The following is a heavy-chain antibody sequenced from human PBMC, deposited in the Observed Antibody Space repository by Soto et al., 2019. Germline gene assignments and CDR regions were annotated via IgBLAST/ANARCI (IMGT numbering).Heavy chain of an antibody. V-gene: IGHV3-23*01. J-gene: IGHJ6*02. Sequence: LRLSCVASGFIFSDFAMSWVLHTPRKGLEWVATISRSGDRTYYADSVRGRLIVSRDNSKDALFLQLNSLRADDSALYYCARHFPDKTYYYSGMDVWGQGTTVTVSS. CDR1: GFIFSDFA. CDR3: ARHFPDKTYYYSGMDV. CDR2: ISRSGDRT. D-gene: IGHD2-21*01.